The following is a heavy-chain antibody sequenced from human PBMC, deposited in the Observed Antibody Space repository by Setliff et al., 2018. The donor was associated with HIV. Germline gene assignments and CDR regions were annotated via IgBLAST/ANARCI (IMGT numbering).Heavy chain of an antibody. V-gene: IGHV4-4*07. CDR1: GDSISGYY. CDR3: ARDQKGYSYGYFDS. CDR2: MHTSGNT. J-gene: IGHJ4*02. D-gene: IGHD5-18*01. Sequence: PSETLSLTCAVYGDSISGYYWSWIRQPAGKGLEWIGRMHTSGNTNYNPSLKSRVTMSVDTSKNQFSLRPSSVTAADTAVYYCARDQKGYSYGYFDSWGQGTLVTVSS.